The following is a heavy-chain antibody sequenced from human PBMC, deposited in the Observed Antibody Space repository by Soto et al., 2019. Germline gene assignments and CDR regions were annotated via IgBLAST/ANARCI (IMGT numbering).Heavy chain of an antibody. D-gene: IGHD6-6*01. Sequence: ASVKVSCKASGGTFSSYAISWVRQAPGQGLEWMGGIIPIFGTANYAQKFQGRVTITADESTSKADMELSSLRSEDTAVYYCARPSIAARSTPFDYWGQGTLVTVSS. CDR1: GGTFSSYA. J-gene: IGHJ4*02. V-gene: IGHV1-69*13. CDR2: IIPIFGTA. CDR3: ARPSIAARSTPFDY.